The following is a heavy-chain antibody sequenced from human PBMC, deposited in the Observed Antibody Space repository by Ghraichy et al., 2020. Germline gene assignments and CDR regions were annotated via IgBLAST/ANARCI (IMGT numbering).Heavy chain of an antibody. V-gene: IGHV3-49*04. CDR2: IRSKAYGGTT. CDR3: TRVADTSVNYGMDV. J-gene: IGHJ6*02. D-gene: IGHD6-19*01. CDR1: GFTFGDYP. Sequence: GGSLRLSCTASGFTFGDYPMSWVRQAPGKGLEWVSFIRSKAYGGTTGYAASVKGRFTFSRDDSKSIAYLQMNSLKTEDTAVYYCTRVADTSVNYGMDVWGQGTTVTVSS.